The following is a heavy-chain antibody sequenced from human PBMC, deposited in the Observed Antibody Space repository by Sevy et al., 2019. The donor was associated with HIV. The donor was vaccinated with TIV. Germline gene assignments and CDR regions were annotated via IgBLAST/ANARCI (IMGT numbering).Heavy chain of an antibody. Sequence: ASVKVSCKASGGTFSSYAISWVRQAPGQGLEWMGGIIPIFGTANYAQKFQGRVTITADESTSTAYMELSSLRSEDTAVYYCARAIFGVVITYYGMDVWGQGTTVTISS. CDR1: GGTFSSYA. J-gene: IGHJ6*02. CDR2: IIPIFGTA. CDR3: ARAIFGVVITYYGMDV. V-gene: IGHV1-69*13. D-gene: IGHD3-3*01.